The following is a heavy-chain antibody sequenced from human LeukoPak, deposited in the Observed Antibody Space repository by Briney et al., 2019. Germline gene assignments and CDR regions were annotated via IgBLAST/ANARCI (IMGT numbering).Heavy chain of an antibody. CDR3: ARHLSIINAFDI. CDR2: IYYSGST. CDR1: GGSISSSSYY. D-gene: IGHD3-10*01. V-gene: IGHV4-39*01. J-gene: IGHJ3*02. Sequence: PSETLSLTCTVSGGSISSSSYYWGWIRQPPGKGLEWIGSIYYSGSTYYNPSLKSRVTISVDTSKNQFSLKLSSVTAADTAVYYCARHLSIINAFDIWGQGTMVTVSS.